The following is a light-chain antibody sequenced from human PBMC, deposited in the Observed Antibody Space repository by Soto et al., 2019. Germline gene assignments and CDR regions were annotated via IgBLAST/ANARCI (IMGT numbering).Light chain of an antibody. CDR2: GNS. Sequence: QSVLTPPPSVSGAPGQRVTISCTGSSSNIGAGYDVHWYQQLPGTAPKLLIYGNSNLPSGVPDPFSGSKSGTSASLAITGRHAEDEDDYYCQSYDSSLSALFGGGTKLTVL. CDR3: QSYDSSLSAL. CDR1: SSNIGAGYD. J-gene: IGLJ3*02. V-gene: IGLV1-40*01.